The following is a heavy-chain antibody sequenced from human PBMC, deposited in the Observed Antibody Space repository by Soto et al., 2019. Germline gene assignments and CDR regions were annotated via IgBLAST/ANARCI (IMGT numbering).Heavy chain of an antibody. CDR3: ARYEVYYYDTSGYYDFDY. CDR2: ISAYNGNT. J-gene: IGHJ4*02. Sequence: ASVKVSCKASGYTFTSYGISWVRQAPGQGLEWMGWISAYNGNTNYAQKLQGRVTMTTDTSTSTAYMELRSLRSDDTAVYYCARYEVYYYDTSGYYDFDYWGPGTLVTLSS. D-gene: IGHD3-22*01. CDR1: GYTFTSYG. V-gene: IGHV1-18*01.